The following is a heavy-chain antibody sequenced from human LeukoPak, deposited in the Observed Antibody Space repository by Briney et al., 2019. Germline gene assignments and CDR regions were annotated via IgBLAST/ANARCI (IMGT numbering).Heavy chain of an antibody. J-gene: IGHJ3*02. CDR2: TYYKSKWYN. V-gene: IGHV6-1*01. CDR3: ARDADWGYDAFDI. Sequence: SQTLSLTCAISGDSVSVNSDVWNWTRQSPSRGLEWLGRTYYKSKWYNDYAVSVKSRITISPDTSKNQFSLQLNSVTPEDTAVYYCARDADWGYDAFDIWGQGTMVTVSS. CDR1: GDSVSVNSDV. D-gene: IGHD7-27*01.